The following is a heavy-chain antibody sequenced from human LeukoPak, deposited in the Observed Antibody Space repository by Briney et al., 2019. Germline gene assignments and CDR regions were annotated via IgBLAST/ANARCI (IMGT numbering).Heavy chain of an antibody. J-gene: IGHJ6*02. CDR3: ARGPNTAMVPPLYYYYGMDV. V-gene: IGHV3-53*01. CDR2: IYSGGST. Sequence: AGSLRLSCAASGFTVSSNYMSWVRQAPGKGLEWVSGIYSGGSTYYADSVKGRFTISRDNSKNTLYLQMNSLRAEDTAVYYCARGPNTAMVPPLYYYYGMDVWGQGTTVTVSS. CDR1: GFTVSSNY. D-gene: IGHD5-18*01.